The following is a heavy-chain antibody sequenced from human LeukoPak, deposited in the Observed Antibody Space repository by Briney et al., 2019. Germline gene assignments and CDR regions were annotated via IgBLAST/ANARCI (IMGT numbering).Heavy chain of an antibody. CDR2: IYTSGST. Sequence: PSETLSLTCTVSGGSISSGSYYWSWIRQPAGKGLEWIGRIYTSGSTNYNPSLKSRVTISVDTSKNQFSLKLSSVTAADTAVYYCARRQGIAASWGGYYYGMDVWGQGTTVTVSS. D-gene: IGHD6-13*01. CDR1: GGSISSGSYY. J-gene: IGHJ6*02. V-gene: IGHV4-61*02. CDR3: ARRQGIAASWGGYYYGMDV.